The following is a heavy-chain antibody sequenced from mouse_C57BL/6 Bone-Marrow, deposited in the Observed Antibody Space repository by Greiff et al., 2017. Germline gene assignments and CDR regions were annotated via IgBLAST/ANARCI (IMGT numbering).Heavy chain of an antibody. CDR1: GYTFTSYW. J-gene: IGHJ1*03. D-gene: IGHD1-1*01. CDR3: ARPYGSRWYFDV. Sequence: VQLQQPGAELVMPGASVKLSCKASGYTFTSYWMNWVKQRPGQGLEWIGEIDPSDSYTNYNQKFKGKSTLTVDKSYSTAYMQLSSLTSEDSAVYYCARPYGSRWYFDVWGTGTTVTVAS. CDR2: IDPSDSYT. V-gene: IGHV1-69*01.